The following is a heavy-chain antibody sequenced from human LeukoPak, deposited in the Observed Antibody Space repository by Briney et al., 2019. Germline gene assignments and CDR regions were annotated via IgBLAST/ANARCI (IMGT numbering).Heavy chain of an antibody. CDR2: IYYSGST. D-gene: IGHD3-22*01. CDR1: GGSISSSSYY. J-gene: IGHJ3*02. V-gene: IGHV4-39*07. CDR3: ARDRDSSGYSSDAFDI. Sequence: SETLSLTCTVSGGSISSSSYYWGWIRQPPGKGLEWIGSIYYSGSTYYNPSLKSRVTISVDTSKNQFSLKLSSVTAADTAVYYCARDRDSSGYSSDAFDIWGQGTMVTVSS.